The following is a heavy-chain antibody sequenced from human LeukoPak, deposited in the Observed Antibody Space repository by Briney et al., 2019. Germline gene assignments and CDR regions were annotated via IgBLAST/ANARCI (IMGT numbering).Heavy chain of an antibody. CDR2: IFYIGNT. CDR3: APLSIFGLASPL. J-gene: IGHJ2*01. D-gene: IGHD3/OR15-3a*01. V-gene: IGHV4-39*02. CDR1: GDSITGSNYY. Sequence: SETLSLTCSVSGDSITGSNYYWGWIRQPPGKGLQWIASIFYIGNTYYNPSLKSRVTISVDTSRNHFSLRLTSVTAADTAVYHCAPLSIFGLASPLWGRGTLVTVSS.